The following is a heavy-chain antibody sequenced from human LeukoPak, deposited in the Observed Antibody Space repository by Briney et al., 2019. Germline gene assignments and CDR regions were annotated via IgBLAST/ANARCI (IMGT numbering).Heavy chain of an antibody. CDR1: GFTFSSYS. Sequence: GGSLRLSCAASGFTFSSYSMNWVRQAPGKGLEWVSSISSSSSYIYYADSVKGRFTISRDNAKNSLYLQMNSLRAEDTAVYYCARAAGGSYSANDYWGQGTPVTVSS. D-gene: IGHD1-26*01. CDR3: ARAAGGSYSANDY. J-gene: IGHJ4*02. V-gene: IGHV3-21*01. CDR2: ISSSSSYI.